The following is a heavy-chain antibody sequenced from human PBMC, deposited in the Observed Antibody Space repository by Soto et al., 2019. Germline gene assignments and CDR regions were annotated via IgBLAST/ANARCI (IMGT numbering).Heavy chain of an antibody. J-gene: IGHJ5*02. CDR1: VGSIRSYY. Sequence: PSETTSLTCTVSVGSIRSYYWSWIRQPPGKGLEWIWSIYYSGSTNYKPSLKSRVTISVDTSKNQFSLKLNSVTAADTAVYYCARQGGWFDPWGQGTLVTVSS. CDR3: ARQGGWFDP. V-gene: IGHV4-59*08. CDR2: IYYSGST. D-gene: IGHD1-26*01.